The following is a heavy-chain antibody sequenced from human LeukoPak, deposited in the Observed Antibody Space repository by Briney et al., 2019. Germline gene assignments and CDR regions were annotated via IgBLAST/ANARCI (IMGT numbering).Heavy chain of an antibody. D-gene: IGHD6-6*01. CDR1: GGSISSSNW. CDR3: ARKRARQRIDY. V-gene: IGHV4-4*02. J-gene: IGHJ4*02. Sequence: KPSGTLSLTCAVSGGSISSSNWWSWVRQPPGKGLEWIGEIYHSGSTNYNPSLKSRGTISVDKSKNQFSLKLSSVTGADTALYYCARKRARQRIDYWGQGTLVTVSS. CDR2: IYHSGST.